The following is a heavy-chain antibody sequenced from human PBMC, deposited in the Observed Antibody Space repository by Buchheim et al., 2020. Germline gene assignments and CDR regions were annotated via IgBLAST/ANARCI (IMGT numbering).Heavy chain of an antibody. D-gene: IGHD2-2*01. CDR3: VRGSGYCTNTRCYLFDY. V-gene: IGHV5-51*01. Sequence: EVQLVQSGAEVKKPGESLKISCNGSGYTFTEYWIGWVRQMPGKGLEWMGMIFPRDSDMRWSPSFQGQVTISADKSVSSAYPQWSSLKASDSAMYYCVRGSGYCTNTRCYLFDYWGQGTL. CDR2: IFPRDSDM. CDR1: GYTFTEYW. J-gene: IGHJ4*02.